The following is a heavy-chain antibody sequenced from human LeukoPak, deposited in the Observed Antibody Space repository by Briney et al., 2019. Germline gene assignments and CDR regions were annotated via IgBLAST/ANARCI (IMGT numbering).Heavy chain of an antibody. CDR3: AKKIGTGPGHNWFDP. Sequence: SGGSLRLSCAASGFTFSDYYMSWIRQAPGKGLEWVSYISSSGSTIYYADSVKGRFTVSRDNSRNTLYLQMNSLRAEDTALYYCAKKIGTGPGHNWFDPWGQGTLVIVSS. D-gene: IGHD2-8*02. CDR2: ISSSGSTI. J-gene: IGHJ5*02. CDR1: GFTFSDYY. V-gene: IGHV3-11*01.